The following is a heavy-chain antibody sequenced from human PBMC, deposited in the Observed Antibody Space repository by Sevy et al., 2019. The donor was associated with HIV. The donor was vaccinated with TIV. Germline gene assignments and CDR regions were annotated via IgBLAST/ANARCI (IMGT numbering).Heavy chain of an antibody. D-gene: IGHD2-15*01. V-gene: IGHV3-53*01. CDR2: IYSGGST. CDR1: EFTVSSNY. J-gene: IGHJ6*02. CDR3: AREDIVLGEGNYYGMDV. Sequence: GGSLRLSCAASEFTVSSNYMSWVRQAPGKGLEWVSVIYSGGSTYYADSVKGRFTISRDNSQNTVYLQMNSLRAKETAVYYCAREDIVLGEGNYYGMDVWGQGTTVTVSS.